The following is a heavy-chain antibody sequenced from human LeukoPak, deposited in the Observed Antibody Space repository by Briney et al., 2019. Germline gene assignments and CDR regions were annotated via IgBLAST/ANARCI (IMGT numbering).Heavy chain of an antibody. J-gene: IGHJ3*02. V-gene: IGHV1-2*02. D-gene: IGHD3-10*01. Sequence: ASVKVSCKASGYSFTDYYMQWVRQAPGQGLEWMGWINPNSGGTKYAQKFQGRVTMTRDTPISTAYMELSRLRSDDTAVYYCARVYGSGSYYAFDIWGQGTMVTVSS. CDR2: INPNSGGT. CDR1: GYSFTDYY. CDR3: ARVYGSGSYYAFDI.